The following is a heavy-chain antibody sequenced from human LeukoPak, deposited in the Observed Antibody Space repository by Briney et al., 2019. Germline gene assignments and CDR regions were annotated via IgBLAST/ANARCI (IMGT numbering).Heavy chain of an antibody. CDR2: IYYSGST. V-gene: IGHV4-59*01. Sequence: PSETLSLTCTVSGGSISSYYWSWIRQPPVKGLEWIGYIYYSGSTNYNPSLKSRVTISVDTSKNQFSLKLSSVTAADTAVYYCARDTGYSSGWYRANYYYYGMDVWGQGTTVTVSS. CDR1: GGSISSYY. CDR3: ARDTGYSSGWYRANYYYYGMDV. J-gene: IGHJ6*02. D-gene: IGHD6-19*01.